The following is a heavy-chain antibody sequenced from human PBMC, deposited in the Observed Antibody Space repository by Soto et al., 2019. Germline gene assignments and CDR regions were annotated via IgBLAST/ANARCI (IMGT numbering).Heavy chain of an antibody. CDR3: ARDRRDELGISAFDI. D-gene: IGHD7-27*01. CDR2: ISSSGSTI. CDR1: GFTFSSYE. J-gene: IGHJ3*02. V-gene: IGHV3-48*03. Sequence: GGSLRLSCAASGFTFSSYEMNWVRQAPGKGLEWVSYISSSGSTIYYADSVKGRFTISRDNAKNSLYLQMNSLRAEDTAVYYCARDRRDELGISAFDIWGQGXMVTV.